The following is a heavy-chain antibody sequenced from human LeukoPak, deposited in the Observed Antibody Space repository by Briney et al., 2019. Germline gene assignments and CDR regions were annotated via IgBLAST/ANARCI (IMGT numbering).Heavy chain of an antibody. D-gene: IGHD1-14*01. CDR3: ARALDNRNRNYYYYYGMDV. V-gene: IGHV1-69*04. Sequence: SVKVSCKASGGTFSSYAISWVRQAPGQGLEWMGRIIPILGIANYAQKFQGRVTITADKSTSTAYMELSSLRSEDTAVYYCARALDNRNRNYYYYYGMDVWGQGTTVTVSS. CDR1: GGTFSSYA. CDR2: IIPILGIA. J-gene: IGHJ6*02.